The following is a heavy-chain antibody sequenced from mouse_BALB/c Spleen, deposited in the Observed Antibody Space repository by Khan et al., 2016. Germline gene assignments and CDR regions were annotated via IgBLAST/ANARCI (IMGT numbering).Heavy chain of an antibody. CDR1: GYSITSDYA. V-gene: IGHV3-2*02. CDR3: ANDVYFPAWFAY. D-gene: IGHD2-3*01. Sequence: EVKRRESGPGLVKPSQSLSLTCTVTGYSITSDYAWNWIRQFPGNRLEWLGYITYSGSTTYTPSLKSRISITRDTSKNQFFLQLNSVITEDTATYYCANDVYFPAWFAYWGQGTLVTVSA. CDR2: ITYSGST. J-gene: IGHJ3*01.